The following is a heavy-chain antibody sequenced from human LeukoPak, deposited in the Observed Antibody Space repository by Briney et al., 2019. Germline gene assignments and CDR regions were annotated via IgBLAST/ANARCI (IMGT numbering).Heavy chain of an antibody. V-gene: IGHV3-9*01. CDR3: ASPGGNTFYDY. D-gene: IGHD4-23*01. CDR1: GFTFDDYA. Sequence: GGSLRLSCAASGFTFDDYAMHWVRQAPGKGLEWVSGISWNSGSIGYADSVKGRFTISRDNAKNSLYLQMNSLRAEDTAVYYCASPGGNTFYDYWGQGTLVTVSS. J-gene: IGHJ4*02. CDR2: ISWNSGSI.